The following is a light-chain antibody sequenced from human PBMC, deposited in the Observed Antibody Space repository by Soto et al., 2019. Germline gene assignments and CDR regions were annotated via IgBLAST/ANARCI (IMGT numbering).Light chain of an antibody. J-gene: IGKJ2*01. V-gene: IGKV3-11*01. Sequence: EIVLTQSPATLSLSPGERATLSCRASQSVSNHLAWYQQKPGQAPRLLIYDASNRATGIPARFSGSGSGTDFTLTISSLEPQDFAVYYCQQRSNWPRFTFGQGTKVDIK. CDR2: DAS. CDR3: QQRSNWPRFT. CDR1: QSVSNH.